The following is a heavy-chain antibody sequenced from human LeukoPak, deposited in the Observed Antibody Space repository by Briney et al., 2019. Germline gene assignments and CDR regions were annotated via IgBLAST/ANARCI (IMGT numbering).Heavy chain of an antibody. Sequence: GGSLRLSCAASGFTFSSYDMHWVRQATGKGLEWVSVIGTTGDTFYPGSVKGRFTISRENAKNSLYLQMNSLRAGDTAVYYCAREYRSSSGRAFDYWGQGTLVTVSS. V-gene: IGHV3-13*01. CDR2: IGTTGDT. CDR3: AREYRSSSGRAFDY. J-gene: IGHJ4*02. D-gene: IGHD6-6*01. CDR1: GFTFSSYD.